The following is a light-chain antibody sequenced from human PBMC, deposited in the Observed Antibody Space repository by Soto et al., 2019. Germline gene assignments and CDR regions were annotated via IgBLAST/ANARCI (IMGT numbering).Light chain of an antibody. CDR2: AAS. CDR3: QQSYSTLWT. CDR1: QSISVY. V-gene: IGKV1-39*01. Sequence: DIQMTQSPSSLSASIGDRVTITCRASQSISVYLNWYQQKPGKAPKSLIYAASSLHSGVPSRFSGSGSGTDFTLTISSLQPEDFETYYCQQSYSTLWTFGRGTKVDIX. J-gene: IGKJ1*01.